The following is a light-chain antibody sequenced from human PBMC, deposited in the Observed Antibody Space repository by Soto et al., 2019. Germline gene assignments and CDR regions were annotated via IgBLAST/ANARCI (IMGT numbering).Light chain of an antibody. CDR3: QTWGSGILV. CDR2: LNSDGSH. CDR1: SGHSNYA. J-gene: IGLJ2*01. V-gene: IGLV4-69*01. Sequence: QAVVTQSPSASASLGASVKLTCTLSSGHSNYAIAWHQQQSEKGPRYLTKLNSDGSHSKGDGIPDRFSGSSSGAERYLTISSLQSEDEADYYCQTWGSGILVFGGGTQLTVL.